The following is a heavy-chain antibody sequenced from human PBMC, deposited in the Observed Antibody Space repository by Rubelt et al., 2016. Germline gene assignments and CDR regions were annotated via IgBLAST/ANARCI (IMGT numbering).Heavy chain of an antibody. V-gene: IGHV3-73*01. J-gene: IGHJ4*02. CDR2: IRGKANSYAT. Sequence: VQLLDSGGGLVQPGGSLKLSCAASGFNFSGSSMHWVRQASGKGLEWVGRIRGKANSYATVYAASVKGRFTISREDSKNMAYLQMNSLKTEDTAIYYCARVGTIMIWGQGTLVTVSS. CDR3: ARVGTIMI. D-gene: IGHD5-24*01. CDR1: GFNFSGSS.